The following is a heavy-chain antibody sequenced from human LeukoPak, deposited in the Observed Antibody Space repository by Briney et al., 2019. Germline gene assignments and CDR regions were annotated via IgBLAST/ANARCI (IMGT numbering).Heavy chain of an antibody. D-gene: IGHD3-16*02. CDR1: GGSISSGYYY. Sequence: SETLSLTCTVSGGSISSGYYYWSWLRQRPGKGLVWIVYFCYSGSTYYNPALKSRVTISVDTSKNQFSLKLSSVTAADTAVYYCASSYYDYVWGGYRYAFDIWGQGTMVTVSS. V-gene: IGHV4-30-4*08. J-gene: IGHJ3*02. CDR2: FCYSGST. CDR3: ASSYYDYVWGGYRYAFDI.